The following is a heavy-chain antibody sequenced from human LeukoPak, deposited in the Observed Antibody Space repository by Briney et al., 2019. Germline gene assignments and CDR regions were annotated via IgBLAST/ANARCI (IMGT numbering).Heavy chain of an antibody. V-gene: IGHV3-21*01. Sequence: PGGSLRLSCAASGFTFSSYSMNWVRQAPGKGLEWVSSISSSSSYIYYADSVKGRFTIPRDNAKNSLYLQMNSLRAEDTAVYYCARARKVVVVAGWGAPDYWGQGTLVTVSS. CDR3: ARARKVVVVAGWGAPDY. CDR2: ISSSSSYI. J-gene: IGHJ4*02. CDR1: GFTFSSYS. D-gene: IGHD2-15*01.